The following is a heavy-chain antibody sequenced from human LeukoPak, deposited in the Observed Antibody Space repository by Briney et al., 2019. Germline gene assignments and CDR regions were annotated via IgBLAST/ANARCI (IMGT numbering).Heavy chain of an antibody. V-gene: IGHV3-23*01. CDR2: ISDSGGNT. Sequence: PGGSLRLSCAASGFTFSSYSMNWVRQAPGKGLEWVSGISDSGGNTYYADSVKGRFTISRDNSKNTLYLQMNSLRVEDTAVYYCVTFERTVAGPYNWFDPWGQGILVTVSS. CDR3: VTFERTVAGPYNWFDP. J-gene: IGHJ5*02. D-gene: IGHD6-19*01. CDR1: GFTFSSYS.